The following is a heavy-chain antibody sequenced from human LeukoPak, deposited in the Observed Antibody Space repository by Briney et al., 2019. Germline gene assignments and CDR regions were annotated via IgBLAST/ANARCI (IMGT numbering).Heavy chain of an antibody. CDR2: IIPIFGTA. Sequence: GASVKVSCKASGGTFSSYAISWLRQAPGQGLEWMGGIIPIFGTANYAQKFQGRVTITADKSTGTAYMELSSLRSEDTAVYYCAGGGSGSYYNVGPENVWGKGTTVTVSS. J-gene: IGHJ6*04. D-gene: IGHD3-10*01. CDR1: GGTFSSYA. V-gene: IGHV1-69*06. CDR3: AGGGSGSYYNVGPENV.